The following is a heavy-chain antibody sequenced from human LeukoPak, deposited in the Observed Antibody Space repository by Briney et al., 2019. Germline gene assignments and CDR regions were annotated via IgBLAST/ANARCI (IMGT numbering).Heavy chain of an antibody. J-gene: IGHJ4*02. D-gene: IGHD3-10*01. CDR2: VDHSGST. V-gene: IGHV4-34*01. CDR3: ARTGNLWFGESTY. Sequence: SETLSLTCAVYGVSFNDYSWSWIRQPPGKGLEWIGEVDHSGSTNYNPSLKSRVTISVDTSKNQFSLKLSSVTAADTAVYYCARTGNLWFGESTYWGQGTLVTVSS. CDR1: GVSFNDYS.